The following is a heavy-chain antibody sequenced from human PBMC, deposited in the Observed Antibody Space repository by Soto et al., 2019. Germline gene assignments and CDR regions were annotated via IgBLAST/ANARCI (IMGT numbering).Heavy chain of an antibody. V-gene: IGHV1-2*02. CDR1: GYTFTGYY. J-gene: IGHJ6*02. CDR3: ARCFFPAVAGRTYYGMDV. CDR2: INPNSGGT. Sequence: ASVKVSCKASGYTFTGYYMHWVRQAPGQGLEWMGWINPNSGGTNYAQKFQGRVTMIRDTSISTAYMELSRLRSDDTAVYYCARCFFPAVAGRTYYGMDVWRQGTTVTVSS. D-gene: IGHD6-19*01.